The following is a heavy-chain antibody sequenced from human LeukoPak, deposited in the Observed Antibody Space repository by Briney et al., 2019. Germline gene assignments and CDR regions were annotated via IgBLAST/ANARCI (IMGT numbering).Heavy chain of an antibody. D-gene: IGHD6-6*01. J-gene: IGHJ5*02. CDR3: AISTYSSSPS. CDR1: GFAFSDHW. CDR2: INQDESKK. V-gene: IGHV3-7*01. Sequence: GGSLRLSCAASGFAFSDHWMIWVRQAPGKGLEWVANINQDESKKYYVDSVEGRFTISRDDAKNSLYLQMNSLRAEDTAVYYCAISTYSSSPSWGQGTLVTVSS.